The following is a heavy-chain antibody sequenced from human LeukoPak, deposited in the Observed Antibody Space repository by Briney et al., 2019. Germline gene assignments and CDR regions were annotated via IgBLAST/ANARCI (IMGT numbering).Heavy chain of an antibody. D-gene: IGHD1-7*01. CDR2: ISSSGSSI. CDR3: ARGISGTTVDY. Sequence: GGSLRLSCAASGFTFSIYSMNWVRQAPGKGLEWVSYISSSGSSIYYADSVKGRFTISRDNAKNSLYLQMNSLRAEDTAVYYCARGISGTTVDYWGQGTLVTVSS. J-gene: IGHJ4*02. V-gene: IGHV3-48*04. CDR1: GFTFSIYS.